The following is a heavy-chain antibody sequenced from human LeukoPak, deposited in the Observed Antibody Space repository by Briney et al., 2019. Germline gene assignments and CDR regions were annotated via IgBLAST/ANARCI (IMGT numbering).Heavy chain of an antibody. CDR2: INSDGSST. J-gene: IGHJ3*02. D-gene: IGHD5-12*01. CDR1: GFTFSSYW. Sequence: PGGSLRLSCAASGFTFSSYWMHWVRQAPGKGLVWVSRINSDGSSTSYADSMKGRFTISRDNSKNTLYLQMNSLRVEDTAVYYCARVIVATNTFDAFDIWGQGTMVTVSS. CDR3: ARVIVATNTFDAFDI. V-gene: IGHV3-74*01.